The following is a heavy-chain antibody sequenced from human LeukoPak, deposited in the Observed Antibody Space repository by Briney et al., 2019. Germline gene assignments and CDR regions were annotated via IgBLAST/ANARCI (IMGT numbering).Heavy chain of an antibody. J-gene: IGHJ4*02. CDR1: GGSISSGGYY. D-gene: IGHD3-22*01. Sequence: PSQTLSLTCNVSGGSISSGGYYWSWIRQPPGKGLEWIGYIYHSGSTYYNPSPKSRVTISVDRSKNQFSLKLSSVTAADTAVYYCARAPYSSYGDYWGQGTLVTVAS. CDR2: IYHSGST. V-gene: IGHV4-30-2*01. CDR3: ARAPYSSYGDY.